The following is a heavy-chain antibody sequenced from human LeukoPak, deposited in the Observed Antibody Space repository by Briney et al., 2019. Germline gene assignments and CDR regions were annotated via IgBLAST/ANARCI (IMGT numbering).Heavy chain of an antibody. CDR3: ARQDSYGYFYGAFDI. D-gene: IGHD5-18*01. CDR2: INHSGST. V-gene: IGHV4-34*01. CDR1: GGSFSGYY. Sequence: PSETLSLTCAVYGGSFSGYYWSWIRQPPGKGLEWIGEINHSGSTNYNPSLKSRVTISVDTSKNQFSLKLSSVTAADTAVYYCARQDSYGYFYGAFDIWGQGTMVTVSS. J-gene: IGHJ3*02.